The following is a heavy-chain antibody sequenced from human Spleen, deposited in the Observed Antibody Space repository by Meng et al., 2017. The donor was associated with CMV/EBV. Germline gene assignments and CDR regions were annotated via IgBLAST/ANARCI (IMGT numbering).Heavy chain of an antibody. D-gene: IGHD3-10*02. Sequence: GESLKISCAASGFTFSSYAMHWVRQAPGKGLEWVAVISYDGSNKYYADSVKGRFTISRDNSKNTLYLQMNSLRAEDTAVYYCAKGDVAGGYWGQGTLVTVSS. CDR2: ISYDGSNK. CDR3: AKGDVAGGY. J-gene: IGHJ4*02. V-gene: IGHV3-30-3*01. CDR1: GFTFSSYA.